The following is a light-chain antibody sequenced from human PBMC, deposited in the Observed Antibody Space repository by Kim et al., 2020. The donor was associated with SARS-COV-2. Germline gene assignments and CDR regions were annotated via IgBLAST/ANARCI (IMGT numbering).Light chain of an antibody. Sequence: SSELTQDPAVSVALGQTVRITCQGDSLRSYYATWYQQKPRQAPLIVIFGRNNRPSGIPDRFSGSTSGSTASLTISGTQAEDEADFYCQSRDSGGNVLFGGGTRLTVL. V-gene: IGLV3-19*01. CDR2: GRN. CDR3: QSRDSGGNVL. CDR1: SLRSYY. J-gene: IGLJ2*01.